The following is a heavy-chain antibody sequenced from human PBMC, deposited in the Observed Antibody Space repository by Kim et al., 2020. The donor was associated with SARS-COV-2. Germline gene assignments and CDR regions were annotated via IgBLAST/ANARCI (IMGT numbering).Heavy chain of an antibody. V-gene: IGHV3-30*18. D-gene: IGHD3-10*01. CDR3: AKVLDYYGSGSYIYYYYGMDV. CDR1: GFTFSSYG. CDR2: ISYDGSNK. Sequence: GGSLRLSCAASGFTFSSYGMHWVRQAPGKGLEWVAVISYDGSNKYYADSVKGRFTISRDNSKNTLYLQMNSLIAEDTAVYYCAKVLDYYGSGSYIYYYYGMDVWGQGTTVTVSS. J-gene: IGHJ6*02.